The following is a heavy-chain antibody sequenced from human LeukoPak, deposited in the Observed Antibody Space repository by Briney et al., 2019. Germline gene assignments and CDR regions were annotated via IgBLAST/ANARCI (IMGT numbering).Heavy chain of an antibody. D-gene: IGHD4-17*01. J-gene: IGHJ4*02. CDR3: AKDHPTVTYFFDY. CDR1: GFAFGSEA. V-gene: IGHV3-23*01. CDR2: ISPGGGTT. Sequence: GGSLRLSCAVSGFAFGSEAMSWVRQSPARGLEWVASISPGGGTTYYADYVRGRFTISRDNSKNTLYLQMNSLRAEDTAVYYCAKDHPTVTYFFDYWGQGTLVTVSS.